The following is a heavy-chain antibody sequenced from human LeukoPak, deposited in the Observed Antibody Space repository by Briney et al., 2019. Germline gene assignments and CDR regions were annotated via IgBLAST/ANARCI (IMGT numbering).Heavy chain of an antibody. CDR3: AALVREGNFDY. D-gene: IGHD3-10*01. J-gene: IGHJ4*02. Sequence: GGSLRLSCAASGFTFSSYAMSWVRQAPGKGLEWVSGISGSGGNAYYAASAKGRFTISRDNSKNTLYLQMKSLRAEDTAVFYCAALVREGNFDYWGQGTLVTVSS. CDR2: ISGSGGNA. CDR1: GFTFSSYA. V-gene: IGHV3-23*01.